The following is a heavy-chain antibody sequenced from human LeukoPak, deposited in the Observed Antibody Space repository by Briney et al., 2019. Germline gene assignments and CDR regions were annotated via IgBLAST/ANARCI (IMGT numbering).Heavy chain of an antibody. CDR2: ISYDGSNK. J-gene: IGHJ4*02. V-gene: IGHV3-30-3*01. CDR1: GFAFSSYA. CDR3: ARRAGWYYFDY. Sequence: GGSLRLSCAASGFAFSSYAMHWIRQAPGKGLEWVAVISYDGSNKYYADSVKGRFTISRDNSKNTLYLQMNSLRAEDTAVYYCARRAGWYYFDYWGQGTLVTVSS.